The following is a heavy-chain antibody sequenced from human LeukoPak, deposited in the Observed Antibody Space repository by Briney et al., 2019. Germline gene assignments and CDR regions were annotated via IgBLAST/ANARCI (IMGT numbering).Heavy chain of an antibody. Sequence: GGSLRLSCAGSGFTFSSYGMHWVRQAPGKGLEWVAVIWADGTHEDYIDSVKGRFTISRDNSKNTLYLQMNSLRADDTAVYYCAINHYGSNSDIFDIWGQGTMVAVSS. D-gene: IGHD3-10*01. J-gene: IGHJ3*02. CDR2: IWADGTHE. CDR3: AINHYGSNSDIFDI. V-gene: IGHV3-33*01. CDR1: GFTFSSYG.